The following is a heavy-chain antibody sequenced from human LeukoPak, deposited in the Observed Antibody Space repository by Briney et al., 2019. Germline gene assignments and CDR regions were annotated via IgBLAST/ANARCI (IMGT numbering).Heavy chain of an antibody. CDR3: ARVSGDSSGYPFDY. V-gene: IGHV3-74*01. J-gene: IGHJ4*02. Sequence: PGGSLRLSCAASGFTFSSYWMHWVRQAPGKGLVWVSRINSDGSSTSYADSVKGRFTISRDNAKNTLYLQMNGLRAEDTAVYYCARVSGDSSGYPFDYWGQGTLVTVSS. CDR2: INSDGSST. D-gene: IGHD3-22*01. CDR1: GFTFSSYW.